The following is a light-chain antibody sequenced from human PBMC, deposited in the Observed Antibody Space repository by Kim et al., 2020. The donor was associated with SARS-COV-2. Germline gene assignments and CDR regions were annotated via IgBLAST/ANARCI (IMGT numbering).Light chain of an antibody. Sequence: SYDLTQPPSVSVSPGQTASITCSGDKLGDKYASWYQQKPGQSPVLVIYQDTKRPSGIPERFSGSNSGNTDTLTISGTQAMDEADYYCQAWDSSTVVFGGGTQLTVL. J-gene: IGLJ2*01. CDR3: QAWDSSTVV. CDR1: KLGDKY. CDR2: QDT. V-gene: IGLV3-1*01.